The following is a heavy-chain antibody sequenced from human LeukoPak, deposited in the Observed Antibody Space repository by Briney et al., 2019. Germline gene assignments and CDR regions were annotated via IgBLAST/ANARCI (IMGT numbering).Heavy chain of an antibody. CDR1: GGTFSSYA. Sequence: ASVKVSCKASGGTFSSYAISWVRQAPGQGLEWMGRIIPILGIANYAQKFQGRVTMTEDTSTDTAYMELSSLRSEDTAVYYCAIGLTLPDYWGQGTLVTVSS. D-gene: IGHD4/OR15-4a*01. J-gene: IGHJ4*02. CDR2: IIPILGIA. V-gene: IGHV1-69*04. CDR3: AIGLTLPDY.